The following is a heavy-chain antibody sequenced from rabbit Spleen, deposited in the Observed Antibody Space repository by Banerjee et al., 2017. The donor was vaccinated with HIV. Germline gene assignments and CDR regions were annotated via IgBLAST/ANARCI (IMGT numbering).Heavy chain of an antibody. V-gene: IGHV1S7*01. CDR3: ARNANGGWDL. J-gene: IGHJ4*01. CDR1: GFTLISYW. Sequence: QLEESGGGLVKPGGTLTLTCKASGFTLISYWMCWVRRAPGKGLEWIGDIYPVFGITNYANWVQGRFTISSDNAQNTVDLQMNSLTPADTATYFCARNANGGWDLWGPGTLVTVS. D-gene: IGHD4-1*01. CDR2: IYPVFGIT.